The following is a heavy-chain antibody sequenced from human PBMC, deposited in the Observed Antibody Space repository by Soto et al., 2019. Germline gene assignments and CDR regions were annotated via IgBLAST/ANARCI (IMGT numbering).Heavy chain of an antibody. J-gene: IGHJ5*02. CDR2: IYWNDDK. CDR3: TQKLSSYRFDP. CDR1: GFSLSTSGVG. V-gene: IGHV2-5*01. Sequence: QITLKESGPTLVKPPQPLTLTCTFSGFSLSTSGVGVGWIRQPPGTAMERLALIYWNDDKRYRPSLKSRLTITKDTSKNRVVLRMTNMDPLDTATYFCTQKLSSYRFDPWGQGTLVTVSS. D-gene: IGHD3-16*02.